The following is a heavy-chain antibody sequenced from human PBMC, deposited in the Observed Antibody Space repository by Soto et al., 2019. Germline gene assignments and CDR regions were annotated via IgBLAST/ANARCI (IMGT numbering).Heavy chain of an antibody. J-gene: IGHJ5*02. CDR1: GFTVSSHY. CDR3: VRGGLSGGFSNYGS. Sequence: PGGSLRLSCAASGFTVSSHYMSWVRQAPGKGLEWVSVIDVGGSRTYYGGSVKGRFAISRDNFNNMMYLQMNSLRVEDTAVYYCVRGGLSGGFSNYGSWGQGALVTVSS. CDR2: IDVGGSRT. V-gene: IGHV3-53*01. D-gene: IGHD1-26*01.